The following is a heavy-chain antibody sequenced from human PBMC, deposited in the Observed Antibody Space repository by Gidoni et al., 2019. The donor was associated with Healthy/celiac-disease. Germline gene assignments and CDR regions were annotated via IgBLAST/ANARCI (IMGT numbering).Heavy chain of an antibody. CDR2: IYYSGST. CDR1: GGSISSSSYY. V-gene: IGHV4-39*01. Sequence: QLQLQESGPGLVKPSEPLSLTCTVSGGSISSSSYYWGWIRQPPGKGLEWIGSIYYSGSTYYNPSLKSRVTISVDTSKNQFSLKLSSVTAADTAVYYCARPGGAAVSNWFDPWGQGTLVTVSS. J-gene: IGHJ5*02. D-gene: IGHD6-13*01. CDR3: ARPGGAAVSNWFDP.